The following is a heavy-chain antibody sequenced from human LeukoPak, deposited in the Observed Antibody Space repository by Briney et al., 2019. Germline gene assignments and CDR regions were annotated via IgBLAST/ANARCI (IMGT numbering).Heavy chain of an antibody. CDR1: GGSISSGGYS. Sequence: PSETLSLTCAVSGGSISSGGYSWSWIRQPPGTGLEWIGYIYHSGSTYYNPSLKSRVTISVDRSKNQFSLKLSSVTAADTAVYYCARVAPDYGDCFDYWGQGTLVTVSS. V-gene: IGHV4-30-2*01. J-gene: IGHJ4*02. CDR3: ARVAPDYGDCFDY. D-gene: IGHD4-17*01. CDR2: IYHSGST.